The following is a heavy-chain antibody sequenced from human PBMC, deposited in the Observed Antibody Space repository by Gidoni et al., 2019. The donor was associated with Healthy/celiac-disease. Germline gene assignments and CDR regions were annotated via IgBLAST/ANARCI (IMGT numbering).Heavy chain of an antibody. CDR1: GYTFTSYY. D-gene: IGHD3-3*01. CDR3: ARDPADVEIVLGFWSGYSYFDY. V-gene: IGHV1-46*01. CDR2: INPSGGST. J-gene: IGHJ4*02. Sequence: QVQLVQSGAEVKKPGASVKVSCKASGYTFTSYYMHWVRQAPGQGLEWMGIINPSGGSTSYAQKFQGRVTMTRDTSTSTVYMELSSLRSEDTAVYYCARDPADVEIVLGFWSGYSYFDYWGQGTLVTVSS.